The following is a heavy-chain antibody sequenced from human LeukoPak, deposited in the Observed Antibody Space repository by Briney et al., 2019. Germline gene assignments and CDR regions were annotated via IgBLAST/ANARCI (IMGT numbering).Heavy chain of an antibody. Sequence: GGSLRLSCAASGFTFSSFVMSWVRQAPGKGLEWVTAISASGVSTYYADSVKGRFTISRDNSKNTVYLQMNSLRAEDAAVYYCAKDHKSYGSGSYYPPSDWGQGTLVTVSS. CDR3: AKDHKSYGSGSYYPPSD. J-gene: IGHJ4*02. D-gene: IGHD3-10*01. V-gene: IGHV3-23*01. CDR1: GFTFSSFV. CDR2: ISASGVST.